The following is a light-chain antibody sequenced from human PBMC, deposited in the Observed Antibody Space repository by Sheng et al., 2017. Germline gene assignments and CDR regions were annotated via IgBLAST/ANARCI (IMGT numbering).Light chain of an antibody. CDR3: HQYGNLPPT. V-gene: IGKV1-33*01. CDR2: DVS. CDR1: QDVSKN. Sequence: DIQMTQSPSSLSASVGDRVTITCQASQDVSKNLNWYQQRPGKAPKVLIYDVSNLQIGVPSRFSGSGFGTDFTLTISSLQIEXIATYYCHQYGNLPPTFGGGTKVEIK. J-gene: IGKJ4*01.